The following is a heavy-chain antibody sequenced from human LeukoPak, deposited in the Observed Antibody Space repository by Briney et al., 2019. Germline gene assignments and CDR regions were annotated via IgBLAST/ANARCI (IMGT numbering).Heavy chain of an antibody. CDR3: AREGGTVVIGRFDY. CDR1: GFTFSVYG. CDR2: IQTDGGDK. V-gene: IGHV3-30*02. J-gene: IGHJ4*02. D-gene: IGHD2-2*01. Sequence: QTGGSLRLSCAASGFTFSVYGMHWVRQAPGMGLEWVTFIQTDGGDKKYAASVAGRFTISRDNSKNTVYLHMSSLRPDDTALYYCAREGGTVVIGRFDYWGQGTLVTVSS.